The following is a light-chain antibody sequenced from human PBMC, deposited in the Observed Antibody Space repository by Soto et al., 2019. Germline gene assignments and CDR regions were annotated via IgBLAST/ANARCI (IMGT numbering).Light chain of an antibody. V-gene: IGKV1-5*03. Sequence: DIQMTQSPSTLSASVGDRVTMTCRASQSIVTWLAWYQHKPGKAPKLLIYKASTLQSGVPSRFSGSGYGTEFTLTISSLLPDDFSTYYFQQYNSYSRTFGQGTKVEIK. CDR1: QSIVTW. CDR2: KAS. CDR3: QQYNSYSRT. J-gene: IGKJ1*01.